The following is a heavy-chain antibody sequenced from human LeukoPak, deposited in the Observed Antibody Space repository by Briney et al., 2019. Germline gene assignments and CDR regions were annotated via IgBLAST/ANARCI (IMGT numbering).Heavy chain of an antibody. Sequence: SETLSLTCAVYGGSFSGYYWSWIRQPPGKGLEWIGEINHSGSTNYNPSLKSRVTISVDTSKNQFSLKLSSVTAADTAVYYCASRDNYYDSSGQNDYWGQGTLVTVSS. CDR2: INHSGST. V-gene: IGHV4-34*01. J-gene: IGHJ4*02. CDR1: GGSFSGYY. D-gene: IGHD3-22*01. CDR3: ASRDNYYDSSGQNDY.